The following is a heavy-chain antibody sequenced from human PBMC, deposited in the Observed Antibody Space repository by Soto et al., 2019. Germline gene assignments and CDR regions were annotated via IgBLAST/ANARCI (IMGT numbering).Heavy chain of an antibody. J-gene: IGHJ6*02. CDR2: FDPEDGET. CDR3: ATWSSENRYYYYYYGMDV. CDR1: GYTLTELS. Sequence: ASVKVSCKVSGYTLTELSMHWVRQAPGKGLEWMGGFDPEDGETIYAQKFQGRATMTEDTSTDTAYMELSSLRSEDTAVYYCATWSSENRYYYYYYGMDVWGQGTTVTVSS. D-gene: IGHD6-25*01. V-gene: IGHV1-24*01.